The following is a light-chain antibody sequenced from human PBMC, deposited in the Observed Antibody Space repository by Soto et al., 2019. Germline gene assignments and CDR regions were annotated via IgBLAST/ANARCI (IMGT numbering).Light chain of an antibody. CDR3: AAWDDSLNGHVV. V-gene: IGLV1-44*01. J-gene: IGLJ2*01. CDR2: GNN. Sequence: QSVLTQPPSASGTPGRRVAISCSGSNSNIGSNHVNWYQQLPGTAPKLLIYGNNQRPSGVPDRFSGSRSGTSASLAISGLQSEDEADYYCAAWDDSLNGHVVFGGGTKVTVL. CDR1: NSNIGSNH.